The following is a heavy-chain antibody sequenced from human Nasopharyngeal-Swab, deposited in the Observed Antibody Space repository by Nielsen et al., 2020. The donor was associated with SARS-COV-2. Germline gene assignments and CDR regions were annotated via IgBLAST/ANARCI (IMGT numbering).Heavy chain of an antibody. V-gene: IGHV3-21*01. CDR2: ISSSSSDI. CDR1: GFRDYS. Sequence: GESLKISCVDSGFRDYSMNWVRQAPGKGLEWVSSISSSSSDIYYADSVKGRFTISRDNAKNSLYLQMNSLRAEDTAVYYCASYYYDSSGGGYWGQGTLVTVSS. CDR3: ASYYYDSSGGGY. D-gene: IGHD3-22*01. J-gene: IGHJ4*02.